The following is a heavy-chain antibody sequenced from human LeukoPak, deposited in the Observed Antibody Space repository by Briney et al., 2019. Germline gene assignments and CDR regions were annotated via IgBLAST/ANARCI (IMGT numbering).Heavy chain of an antibody. V-gene: IGHV4-34*01. CDR2: INHSGST. Sequence: ASETLSLTCSVFGGSFSEYYWSWIRQPPGKGLEWIGEINHSGSTNYNPSLKSRVTISVDTSKNQISLILNSVTAADTAVYYCARGISTHWFDPWGQGTLVIVSS. CDR3: ARGISTHWFDP. CDR1: GGSFSEYY. D-gene: IGHD3-3*02. J-gene: IGHJ5*02.